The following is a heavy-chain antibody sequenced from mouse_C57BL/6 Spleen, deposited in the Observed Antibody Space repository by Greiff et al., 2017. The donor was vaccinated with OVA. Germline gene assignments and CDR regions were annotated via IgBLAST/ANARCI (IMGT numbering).Heavy chain of an antibody. J-gene: IGHJ1*03. V-gene: IGHV1-81*01. Sequence: QVQLQESGAELARPGASVKLSCKASGYTFTSYGISWVKQRTGQGLEWIGEIYPRSGNTYYNEKFKGKATLTADKSSSTAYMELRSLTSEDSAVYFCARHGNYWYFDVWGTGTTVTVSS. CDR1: GYTFTSYG. CDR2: IYPRSGNT. D-gene: IGHD2-1*01. CDR3: ARHGNYWYFDV.